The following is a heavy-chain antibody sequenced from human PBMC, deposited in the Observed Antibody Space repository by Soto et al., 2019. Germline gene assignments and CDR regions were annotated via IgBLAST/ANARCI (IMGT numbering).Heavy chain of an antibody. J-gene: IGHJ6*02. CDR3: AKDTSKYSNNWPAYYGLDV. CDR2: ISFDGSNK. Sequence: QVQLVESGGGVVQPGRSLRLSCAASGFTFSSFGMHWVRQAPGKGLEWVAVISFDGSNKYYADSVKGRFTISRDISKNTLSLQMNSLKAEDTAVYYCAKDTSKYSNNWPAYYGLDVWGQGTTVTVSS. V-gene: IGHV3-30*18. CDR1: GFTFSSFG. D-gene: IGHD1-1*01.